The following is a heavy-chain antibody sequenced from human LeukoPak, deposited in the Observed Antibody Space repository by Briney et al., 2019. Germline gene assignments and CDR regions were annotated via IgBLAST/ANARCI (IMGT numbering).Heavy chain of an antibody. CDR2: INSDGSST. D-gene: IGHD5-24*01. CDR1: GFTFSNYW. Sequence: GGPLRLSCAASGFTFSNYWMHGVRQAPGKGLVWVSRINSDGSSTTYADSVKGRFTISRDNAKNTLYLQMNSLRADDTAVYYCARDRATTMFDYWAQGTLVTVSS. CDR3: ARDRATTMFDY. V-gene: IGHV3-74*01. J-gene: IGHJ4*02.